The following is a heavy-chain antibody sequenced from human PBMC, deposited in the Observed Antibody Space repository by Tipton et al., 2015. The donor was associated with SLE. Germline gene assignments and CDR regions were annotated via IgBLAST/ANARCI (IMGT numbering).Heavy chain of an antibody. Sequence: QSGAEVKKPGASVKVSCKASGYTFTIYGITWVRQAPGQGLEWMGWISAYNGNTNYAQKLQGRVTMTTDTSTSTTYMELRSPRSDDTAIYYCARECSGTGCLDYWGQGTLVTVSS. V-gene: IGHV1-18*01. D-gene: IGHD2-8*02. CDR1: GYTFTIYG. CDR3: ARECSGTGCLDY. J-gene: IGHJ4*02. CDR2: ISAYNGNT.